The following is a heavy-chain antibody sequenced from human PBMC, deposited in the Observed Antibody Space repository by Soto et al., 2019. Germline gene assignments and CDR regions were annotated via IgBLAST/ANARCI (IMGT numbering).Heavy chain of an antibody. D-gene: IGHD3-22*01. Sequence: GGSLRLSCAASGFTFSSYAMSWVRQAPGKELEWVSAISGSGGSTYYADSVKGRFTISRDNSKNTLYLQMNSLRAEDTAVYYCASLYDSSGYYYPQDFDYWGRGTLVTVSS. CDR2: ISGSGGST. CDR3: ASLYDSSGYYYPQDFDY. V-gene: IGHV3-23*01. J-gene: IGHJ4*02. CDR1: GFTFSSYA.